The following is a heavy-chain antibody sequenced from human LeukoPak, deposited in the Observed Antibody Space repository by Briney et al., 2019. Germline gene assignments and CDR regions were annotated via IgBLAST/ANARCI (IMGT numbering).Heavy chain of an antibody. CDR1: GDSFSGYY. V-gene: IGHV4-34*01. CDR2: INHRGTT. Sequence: SETLSLTCAVYGDSFSGYYWSWIRQPPGKGLEWIAEINHRGTTHYNPSLKSRVNISADTSKNKFSLKMNSVTAADTAVYYCARVPMIRGVIGHFDYWGQGTLVTVSS. J-gene: IGHJ4*02. D-gene: IGHD3-10*01. CDR3: ARVPMIRGVIGHFDY.